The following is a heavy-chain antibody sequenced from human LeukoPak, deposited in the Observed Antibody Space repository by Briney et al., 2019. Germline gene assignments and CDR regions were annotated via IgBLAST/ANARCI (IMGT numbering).Heavy chain of an antibody. V-gene: IGHV3-7*01. CDR1: GFTFSSYW. J-gene: IGHJ4*02. Sequence: GGSLRLSCAASGFTFSSYWMSWVRQAPGKGLEWVANMKEDGSQKYYVDSVKGRFTISRDNAKNSLYLQMNNLRAEDTAVYYCGSFWSVYFDYWGRGTLVTVSS. D-gene: IGHD3-3*01. CDR3: GSFWSVYFDY. CDR2: MKEDGSQK.